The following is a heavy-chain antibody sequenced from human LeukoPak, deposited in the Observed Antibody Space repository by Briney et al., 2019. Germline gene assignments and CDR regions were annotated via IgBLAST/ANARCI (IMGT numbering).Heavy chain of an antibody. D-gene: IGHD6-6*01. CDR3: ARDREISARPGGWFDP. CDR2: LSPVLA. CDR1: GGTFSSYA. Sequence: ASVKVSCKASGGTFSSYAISWVRQAPGQGLEWMGGLSPVLATYAQKFQGRVTITADESTDTVYMELGSLTSEDTATYFCARDREISARPGGWFDPWGQGTLVTVSS. V-gene: IGHV1-69*01. J-gene: IGHJ5*02.